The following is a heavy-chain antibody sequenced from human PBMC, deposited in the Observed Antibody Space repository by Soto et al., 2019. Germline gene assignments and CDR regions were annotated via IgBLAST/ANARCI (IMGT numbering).Heavy chain of an antibody. CDR1: GFTFSSYA. CDR3: AKGNGYSSSWYVNY. V-gene: IGHV3-23*01. D-gene: IGHD6-13*01. Sequence: PGGSVRLSCAASGFTFSSYAMSRVRQAPGKGLEWVSAISGSSSSTYYADSVKGRFTISRDNSKNTLYLQMNSLRAEDTAVYYCAKGNGYSSSWYVNYWGQGTLVTVSS. J-gene: IGHJ4*02. CDR2: ISGSSSST.